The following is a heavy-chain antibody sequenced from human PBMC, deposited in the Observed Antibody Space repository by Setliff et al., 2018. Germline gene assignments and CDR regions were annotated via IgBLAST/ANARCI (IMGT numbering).Heavy chain of an antibody. CDR3: TRDGAGTRSGFYFDY. J-gene: IGHJ4*02. Sequence: GGSLRLSCVVSGFSFSNYGMTWVRQAPGKGLEWISYISTSSGTRYYADSVKGRFTISRDNANQSLYLQMNSLKTEDTAVYYCTRDGAGTRSGFYFDYWGQGTLVTVSS. CDR2: ISTSSGTR. D-gene: IGHD1-1*01. CDR1: GFSFSNYG. V-gene: IGHV3-48*01.